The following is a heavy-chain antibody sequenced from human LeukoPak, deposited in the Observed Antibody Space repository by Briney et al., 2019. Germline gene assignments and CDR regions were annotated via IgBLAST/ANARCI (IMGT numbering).Heavy chain of an antibody. CDR2: INRDGSTT. J-gene: IGHJ4*02. Sequence: GGSLRLSCAASGFTFTTYAMSWVRQAPGKGLVWVSRINRDGSTTKYADSVKGRFTVSRDNAKNTLNLQMNSLRAEDTAVYYCASASSHRIAAGGDYWGQGTLVTVSS. D-gene: IGHD6-13*01. V-gene: IGHV3-74*03. CDR1: GFTFTTYA. CDR3: ASASSHRIAAGGDY.